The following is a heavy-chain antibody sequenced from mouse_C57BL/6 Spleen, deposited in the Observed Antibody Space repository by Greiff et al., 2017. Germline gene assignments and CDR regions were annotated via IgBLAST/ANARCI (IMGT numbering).Heavy chain of an antibody. Sequence: QVPLPPPVAALVLPGSSVTLSCKASGYTFTSYWMHWVKQRPGQGLEWIGEIDPSDSYTNYNQKFKGKSTLTVDKSSSTAYMQLSSLTSEDSAVYYCARMEGAMDYWGQGTSVTVSS. V-gene: IGHV1-69*01. CDR1: GYTFTSYW. J-gene: IGHJ4*01. CDR3: ARMEGAMDY. CDR2: IDPSDSYT.